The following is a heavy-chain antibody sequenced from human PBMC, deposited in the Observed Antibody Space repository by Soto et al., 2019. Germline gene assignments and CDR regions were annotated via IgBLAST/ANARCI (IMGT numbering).Heavy chain of an antibody. CDR2: IIPIFGTA. CDR1: GGTFSSYA. Sequence: QVQLVQSGAEVKKPGSSVKVSCKASGGTFSSYAISWLRQAPGQGLEWMGGIIPIFGTANYAQKFQGRVTSTADESTSTAYMELSSLRSEDTAVYYCARGSIAAAGSYYYGMDVWGQGTTVTVSS. CDR3: ARGSIAAAGSYYYGMDV. D-gene: IGHD6-13*01. J-gene: IGHJ6*02. V-gene: IGHV1-69*01.